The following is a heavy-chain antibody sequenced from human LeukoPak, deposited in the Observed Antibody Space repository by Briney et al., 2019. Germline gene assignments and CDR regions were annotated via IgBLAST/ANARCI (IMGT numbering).Heavy chain of an antibody. CDR2: ISSNGGST. CDR3: AKDLGGGDGYKTIFDY. V-gene: IGHV3-64*01. D-gene: IGHD5-24*01. J-gene: IGHJ4*02. Sequence: GGSLRLSCAASGFTFSSYAMHWVRQAPGKGLEYVSAISSNGGSTYYANSVKGRFTISRDNSKNTLYLQMNSLRAEDTAVYYCAKDLGGGDGYKTIFDYWGRGTLVTVSS. CDR1: GFTFSSYA.